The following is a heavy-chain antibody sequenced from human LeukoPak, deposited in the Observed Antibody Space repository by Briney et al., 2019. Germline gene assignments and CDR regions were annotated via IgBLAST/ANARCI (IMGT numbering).Heavy chain of an antibody. D-gene: IGHD3-3*01. CDR1: GFTFSSYS. V-gene: IGHV3-21*01. CDR2: ISSSSSYI. J-gene: IGHJ6*03. CDR3: ARGVVIPYYYYYYMDV. Sequence: PGGSLRLSCAASGFTFSSYSMNWVRQAPGKGLEWVSFISSSSSYIYYADSVKGRFTISRDSAKNSLYLQMNSLRAEDTAVYYCARGVVIPYYYYYYMDVWGKGTTVTVSS.